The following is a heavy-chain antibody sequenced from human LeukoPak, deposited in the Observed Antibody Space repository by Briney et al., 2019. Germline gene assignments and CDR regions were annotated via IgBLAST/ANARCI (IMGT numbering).Heavy chain of an antibody. J-gene: IGHJ6*03. D-gene: IGHD4-17*01. CDR3: ARVGGNDYGWSHYMDV. CDR1: GYTFTGYY. Sequence: VASVKVSCKASGYTFTGYYMHWVRQAPGQGLEWMGGIIPISGTANYAQKFQGGVTIIADESTSTAYMELSSLRSEDTAVYYCARVGGNDYGWSHYMDVWGKGTTVTISS. CDR2: IIPISGTA. V-gene: IGHV1-69*13.